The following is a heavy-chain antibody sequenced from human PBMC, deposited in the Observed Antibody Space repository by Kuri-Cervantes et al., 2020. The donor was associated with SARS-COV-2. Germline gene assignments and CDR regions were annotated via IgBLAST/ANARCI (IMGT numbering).Heavy chain of an antibody. CDR3: ARSLRITIFGVVIVNEYFQH. CDR2: IIPIFGTA. V-gene: IGHV1-69*13. J-gene: IGHJ1*01. D-gene: IGHD3-3*01. CDR1: GGTFSSYA. Sequence: AVKLSCTASGGTFSSYAISWVRQAPGQGLEWMGGIIPIFGTANYAQKFQGRVTITADESTSTAYMELSSLRSEDTAVYYCARSLRITIFGVVIVNEYFQHWGQGTLVTVSS.